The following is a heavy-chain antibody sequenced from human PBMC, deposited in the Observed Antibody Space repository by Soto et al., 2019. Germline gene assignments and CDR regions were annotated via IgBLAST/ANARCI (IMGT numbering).Heavy chain of an antibody. J-gene: IGHJ4*02. CDR3: ARDQTGITTTGGGRIDH. Sequence: VQLVESGGGVVQPGRSLRLSCAACGFTFSTHAMHWVRQAPGKGLECVAIVSFDGSNKYYADSVKGRFTISRDNSKNTLYLQMSGLTPEDTAVYYCARDQTGITTTGGGRIDHWGQGTLVTVSS. CDR1: GFTFSTHA. D-gene: IGHD1-20*01. V-gene: IGHV3-30-3*01. CDR2: VSFDGSNK.